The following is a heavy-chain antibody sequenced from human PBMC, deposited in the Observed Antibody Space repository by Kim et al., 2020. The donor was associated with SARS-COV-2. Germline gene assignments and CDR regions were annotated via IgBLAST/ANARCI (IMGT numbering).Heavy chain of an antibody. Sequence: GGSLRLSCAASGFTFSSYAMSWVRQAPGKGLEWVSAISGSGGSTYYADSVKGRFTISRDNSKNTLYLQMNSLRAEDTAVYYCAKDSYGSGSSVPPSADYWGQGTLVTVSS. CDR3: AKDSYGSGSSVPPSADY. J-gene: IGHJ4*02. CDR2: ISGSGGST. D-gene: IGHD3-10*01. CDR1: GFTFSSYA. V-gene: IGHV3-23*01.